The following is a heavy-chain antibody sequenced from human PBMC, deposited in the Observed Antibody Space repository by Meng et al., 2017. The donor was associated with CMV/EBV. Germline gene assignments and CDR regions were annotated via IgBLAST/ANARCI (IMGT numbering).Heavy chain of an antibody. CDR2: IGTAGDT. D-gene: IGHD6-6*01. CDR3: ARGASSTDAFDF. V-gene: IGHV3-13*01. Sequence: SCAASGFTFSNYDMHWVRQATGKGLEWVSSIGTAGDTYYPGSVRGRFSISRENAKNSLYLQINSLRAGDTAVYYCARGASSTDAFDFWGPGTVVTVSS. CDR1: GFTFSNYD. J-gene: IGHJ3*01.